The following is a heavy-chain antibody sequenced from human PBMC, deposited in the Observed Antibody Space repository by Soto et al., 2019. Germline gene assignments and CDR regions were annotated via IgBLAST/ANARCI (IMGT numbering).Heavy chain of an antibody. Sequence: SSETLSLTCAVSSGSISSSNWWRWVRQPPGKGLEWIGEIYHSGSTNYNPSLKSRVTISVDKSKNQFSLKLSSVTAADTAVYYCARAIAAAGTRWFAPWGQGTLVTVSS. CDR1: SGSISSSNW. V-gene: IGHV4-4*02. J-gene: IGHJ5*02. CDR2: IYHSGST. CDR3: ARAIAAAGTRWFAP. D-gene: IGHD6-13*01.